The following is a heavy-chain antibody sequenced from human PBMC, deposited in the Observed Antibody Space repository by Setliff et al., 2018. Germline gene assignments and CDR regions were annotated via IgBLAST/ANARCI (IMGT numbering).Heavy chain of an antibody. CDR2: ISTYNGDT. Sequence: ASVKVSCKASGYTFTSYDFSWVRQAPGQGLEWMGWISTYNGDTNYAQKLQGRVTMTTDTSTSTAYMELRSLRSDDTAVYYCASLGKWFREDKGIWSNWFDPWGQGALVTVSS. V-gene: IGHV1-18*01. CDR3: ASLGKWFREDKGIWSNWFDP. D-gene: IGHD3-22*01. J-gene: IGHJ5*02. CDR1: GYTFTSYD.